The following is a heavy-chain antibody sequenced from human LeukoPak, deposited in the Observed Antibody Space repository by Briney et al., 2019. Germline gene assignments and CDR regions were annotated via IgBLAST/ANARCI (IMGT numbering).Heavy chain of an antibody. CDR3: AREVRGYSYGYFDY. J-gene: IGHJ4*02. Sequence: PSGTLSLTCTVSGGSISCGDNYWSWIRQPPGKGLEWIGYIYYSGSTYYNPSLKSRVTISVDTSKNQFSLKLSSVTAADTAVYYCAREVRGYSYGYFDYWGQGTLVTVPS. V-gene: IGHV4-30-4*01. CDR2: IYYSGST. CDR1: GGSISCGDNY. D-gene: IGHD5-18*01.